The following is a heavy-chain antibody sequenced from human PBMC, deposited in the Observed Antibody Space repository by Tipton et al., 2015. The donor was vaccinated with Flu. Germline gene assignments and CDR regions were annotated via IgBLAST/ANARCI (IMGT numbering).Heavy chain of an antibody. D-gene: IGHD3-22*01. V-gene: IGHV4-31*03. CDR2: IYYSGST. Sequence: LRLSCTVSGGSISSGGYYWSWIRQHPGKGLEWIGYIYYSGSTYYNPSLKSRVTISVDTSKNQFSLKLSSVTAADTAVYYCARDGQLGYDSSGYYYPSRGMDVSGQGTTVTVSS. CDR1: GGSISSGGYY. J-gene: IGHJ6*02. CDR3: ARDGQLGYDSSGYYYPSRGMDV.